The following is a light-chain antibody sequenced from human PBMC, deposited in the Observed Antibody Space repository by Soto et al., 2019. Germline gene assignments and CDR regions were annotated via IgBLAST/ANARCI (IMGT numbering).Light chain of an antibody. J-gene: IGKJ1*01. CDR2: AAS. CDR3: HHYGSSSG. V-gene: IGKV1-39*01. CDR1: QSISSY. Sequence: DIQMTQSPSSLSASVGDRVTITCRASQSISSYLNWYQQKPGKAPKLLIYAASSLQSGVPSRFSGSGSGTDFTLTISSLQPEDFAVYYCHHYGSSSGFGQGTKVEIK.